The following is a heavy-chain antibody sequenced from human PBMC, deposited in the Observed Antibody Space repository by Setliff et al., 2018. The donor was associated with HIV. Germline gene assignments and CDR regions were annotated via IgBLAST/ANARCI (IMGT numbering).Heavy chain of an antibody. CDR1: GVSIDKNY. CDR3: ARGDAMTSLGAFDI. Sequence: PSETLSLTCTVSGVSIDKNYWSWVRRPPGKGLEWIGRVYMSGKTNYSPSLKSRATMSADTSKNQFSLKLSSVTAADTAVYYCARGDAMTSLGAFDIWGQGTMVTVSS. V-gene: IGHV4-4*07. J-gene: IGHJ3*02. CDR2: VYMSGKT. D-gene: IGHD2-2*01.